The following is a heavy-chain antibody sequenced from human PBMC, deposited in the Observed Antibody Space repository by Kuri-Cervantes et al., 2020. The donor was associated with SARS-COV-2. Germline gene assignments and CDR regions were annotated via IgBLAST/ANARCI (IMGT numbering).Heavy chain of an antibody. J-gene: IGHJ4*02. CDR1: GFTFSSYS. Sequence: GESLKISCAASGFTFSSYSMNWVRQAPGKGLEWASSISSSSYIYYADSVKGRFTISRDNAKNSLYLQMNSLRAEDTAVYYCARGELGISDYWGQGTLVTVSS. V-gene: IGHV3-21*01. D-gene: IGHD7-27*01. CDR2: ISSSSYI. CDR3: ARGELGISDY.